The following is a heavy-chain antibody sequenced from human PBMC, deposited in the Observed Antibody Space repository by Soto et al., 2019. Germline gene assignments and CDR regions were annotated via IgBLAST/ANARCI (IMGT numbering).Heavy chain of an antibody. CDR1: GGSISSGGYY. J-gene: IGHJ4*02. V-gene: IGHV4-31*03. Sequence: QVQLQESGPGLVKPSQTLSLTCTVSGGSISSGGYYWSWIRQHPGKGLEWIGYIYYSGSTYYNPSLKSRVTISVDTSKNQFSLKLSSVTAADTAVSYCARGNEKRITIFGVVEGFDYWGQGTLVTVSS. D-gene: IGHD3-3*01. CDR3: ARGNEKRITIFGVVEGFDY. CDR2: IYYSGST.